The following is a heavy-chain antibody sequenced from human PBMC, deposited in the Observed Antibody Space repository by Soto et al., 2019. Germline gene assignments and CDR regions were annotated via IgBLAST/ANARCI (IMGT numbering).Heavy chain of an antibody. CDR1: GYSFTSYW. CDR3: ARHPRSSSSMNYYYYGMDV. J-gene: IGHJ6*02. V-gene: IGHV5-51*01. Sequence: GESLKISCKGSGYSFTSYWIGWVRQMPGKGLEWMGIIYPGDSDTRYSPSFQGQVTISADKSISTAYLQWSSLKASDTAMYYCARHPRSSSSMNYYYYGMDVWGQGTTVTAP. D-gene: IGHD6-6*01. CDR2: IYPGDSDT.